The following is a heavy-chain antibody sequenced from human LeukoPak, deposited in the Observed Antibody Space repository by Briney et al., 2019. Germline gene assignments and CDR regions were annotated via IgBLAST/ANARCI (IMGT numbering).Heavy chain of an antibody. D-gene: IGHD6-19*01. Sequence: PGGSLRLSCAASGFTFSSYGMHWVRQAPGKGLEWVALISYDGSNKYYGDSVKGRFTISRDNSKKTLYLQMNSLRAEDTAVYYCAKEGNPSPVSSVWYYFDFWGQGTLVTVSS. V-gene: IGHV3-30*18. CDR1: GFTFSSYG. CDR2: ISYDGSNK. CDR3: AKEGNPSPVSSVWYYFDF. J-gene: IGHJ4*02.